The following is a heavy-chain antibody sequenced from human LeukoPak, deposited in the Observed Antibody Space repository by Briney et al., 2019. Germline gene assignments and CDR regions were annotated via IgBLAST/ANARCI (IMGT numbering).Heavy chain of an antibody. CDR3: AREIGYGSGRGYFDY. D-gene: IGHD3-10*01. V-gene: IGHV3-33*08. J-gene: IGHJ4*02. Sequence: PGGSLRLSCAASGFTVSSNYMSWVRQAPGKGLEWVAVIWYDGSNKYYADSVKGRFTISRDNSKNTLYLQMNSLRAEDTAVYYCAREIGYGSGRGYFDYWGQGTLVTVSS. CDR2: IWYDGSNK. CDR1: GFTVSSNY.